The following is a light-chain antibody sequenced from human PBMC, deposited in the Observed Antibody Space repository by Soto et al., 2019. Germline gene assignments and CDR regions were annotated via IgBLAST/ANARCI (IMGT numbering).Light chain of an antibody. V-gene: IGLV2-14*01. CDR2: EVS. J-gene: IGLJ1*01. CDR3: SSYTSSSTLV. Sequence: ALTQPASVSGSPGQSITISCTGTSSDVGGYDYVSWYQQHPGKAPKLMIYEVSNRPSGVSNRFSGSKSGNTASLTISGLQAEDEADYYCSSYTSSSTLVFGTGTKVTAL. CDR1: SSDVGGYDY.